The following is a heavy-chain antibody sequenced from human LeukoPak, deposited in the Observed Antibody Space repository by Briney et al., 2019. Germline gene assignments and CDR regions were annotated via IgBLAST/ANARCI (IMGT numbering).Heavy chain of an antibody. CDR3: VRVKGTYFDY. Sequence: PGGSLRLSCTASGFPLSSYSINWVRQARGKGLEWISYISSSSSNIYYLDSVQGRLTVSRDNERNSLFLQIDSPRAEDTAVYYCVRVKGTYFDYWGQGSLVTVSS. V-gene: IGHV3-48*01. CDR1: GFPLSSYS. J-gene: IGHJ4*02. CDR2: ISSSSSNI. D-gene: IGHD1-1*01.